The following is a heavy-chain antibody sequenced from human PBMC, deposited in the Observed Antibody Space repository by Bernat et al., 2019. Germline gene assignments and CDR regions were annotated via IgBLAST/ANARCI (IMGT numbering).Heavy chain of an antibody. Sequence: QVQLQPWGAGLLKPSETLSLTCAVYGGSFSGYYWSWIRQPPGKGLEWIGEINHSGSTNYNPSLKSRVTISVDTSKNQFSLKLSSVTAADTAVYYCASAGNSRTKKYYFDYWGQGTLVTVSS. J-gene: IGHJ4*02. D-gene: IGHD3-22*01. CDR1: GGSFSGYY. V-gene: IGHV4-34*01. CDR2: INHSGST. CDR3: ASAGNSRTKKYYFDY.